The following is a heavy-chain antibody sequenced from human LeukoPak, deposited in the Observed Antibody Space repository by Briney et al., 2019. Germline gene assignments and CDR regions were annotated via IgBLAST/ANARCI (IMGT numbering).Heavy chain of an antibody. J-gene: IGHJ6*03. CDR2: IYTTGNT. Sequence: SETLSLTCTVSGDSISRASYYWSWIRQPAGKGLEWIGRIYTTGNTYYNPSLKSRVTISVDTSKNQFSLKLSSVTAADTAVYYCARLGVGATETYYYYYYMDVWGKGTTVTISS. CDR3: ARLGVGATETYYYYYYMDV. V-gene: IGHV4-61*02. CDR1: GDSISRASYY. D-gene: IGHD1-26*01.